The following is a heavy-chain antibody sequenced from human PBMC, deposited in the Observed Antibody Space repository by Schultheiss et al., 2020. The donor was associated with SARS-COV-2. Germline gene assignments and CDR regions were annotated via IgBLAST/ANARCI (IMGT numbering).Heavy chain of an antibody. CDR3: ARDSGRNGVVTAFYYYYGMDV. D-gene: IGHD3-3*01. CDR1: GFTFSSYA. Sequence: GGSPRLSCAASGFTFSSYAMHWVRQAPGKGLEWVAVISYDGSNKYYADSVKGRFTISRDNSKNTLYLQMNSLRAEDTAVYYCARDSGRNGVVTAFYYYYGMDVWGQGTTVTVSS. J-gene: IGHJ6*02. V-gene: IGHV3-30*01. CDR2: ISYDGSNK.